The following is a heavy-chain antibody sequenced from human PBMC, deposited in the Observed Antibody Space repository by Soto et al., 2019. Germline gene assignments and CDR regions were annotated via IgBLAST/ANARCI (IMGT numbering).Heavy chain of an antibody. CDR2: ISGSGGST. J-gene: IGHJ6*03. V-gene: IGHV3-23*01. CDR3: AKVGERFLALDYMDV. Sequence: EVQLLESGGGLVQPGGSLRLSCAASGFTFSSYAMSWVRQAPGKGLAWVSAISGSGGSTYYADSVKGRFTISRDNSKNTLYLQMNSRRAEDTAVYYCAKVGERFLALDYMDVWGKGTTVTVSS. CDR1: GFTFSSYA. D-gene: IGHD3-3*01.